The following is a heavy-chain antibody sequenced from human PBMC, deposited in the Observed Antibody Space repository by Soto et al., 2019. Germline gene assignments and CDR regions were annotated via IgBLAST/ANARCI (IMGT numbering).Heavy chain of an antibody. J-gene: IGHJ4*02. D-gene: IGHD2-2*01. Sequence: ASVKVSCKVSGYTLTELSMHWVRQAPGKGLEWMGGFDPEDGETIYAQKFQGRVTMTEDTSTDTAYMELSSLRSEDTAVYYCAKTIRVLVPAVFDYWGQGTLVTVSS. CDR1: GYTLTELS. CDR3: AKTIRVLVPAVFDY. CDR2: FDPEDGET. V-gene: IGHV1-24*01.